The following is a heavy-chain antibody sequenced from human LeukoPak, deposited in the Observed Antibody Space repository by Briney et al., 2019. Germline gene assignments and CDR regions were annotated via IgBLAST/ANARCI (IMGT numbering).Heavy chain of an antibody. CDR1: GFTFSSYS. CDR3: ASRYCSGGSCYSGFDY. Sequence: PGGSLRLSCAASGFTFSSYSMNWVRQAPGKGLEWVSSISSSSSYIYCADSVKGRFTISRDNAKNSLYLQMNSLRAEDTAVYHCASRYCSGGSCYSGFDYWGQGTLVAVSS. V-gene: IGHV3-21*01. CDR2: ISSSSSYI. D-gene: IGHD2-15*01. J-gene: IGHJ4*02.